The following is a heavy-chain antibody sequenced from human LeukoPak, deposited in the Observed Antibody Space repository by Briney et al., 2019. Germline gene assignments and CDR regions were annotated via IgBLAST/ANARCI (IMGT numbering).Heavy chain of an antibody. V-gene: IGHV3-53*01. D-gene: IGHD6-13*01. CDR3: ARDRSAAAGLSFDY. Sequence: PGGSLRLSCAASGFTVSSNYMSWVRQAPGKGLEWVSVIYSGGSTYYADSVKGRFTISRDNSKSTLYLQMNSLRAEDTAVYYCARDRSAAAGLSFDYWGQGTLVTVSS. CDR2: IYSGGST. CDR1: GFTVSSNY. J-gene: IGHJ4*02.